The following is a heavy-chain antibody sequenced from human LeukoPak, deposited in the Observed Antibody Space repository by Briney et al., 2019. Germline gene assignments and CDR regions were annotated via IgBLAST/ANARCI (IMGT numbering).Heavy chain of an antibody. D-gene: IGHD3-3*01. CDR2: IYPGDSDT. J-gene: IGHJ3*02. CDR3: ARWVTIFGVRPFDI. CDR1: GYSFTSYW. Sequence: GESLKISCKGSGYSFTSYWIGWVRQVPGKGLEWMEIIYPGDSDTIYSPSFQGQVTISADKSISTAYLQWSSLKASDTAMYYCARWVTIFGVRPFDIWGQGTMVTVSS. V-gene: IGHV5-51*01.